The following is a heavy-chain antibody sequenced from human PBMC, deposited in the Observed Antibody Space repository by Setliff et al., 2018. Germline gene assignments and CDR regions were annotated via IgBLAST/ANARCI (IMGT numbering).Heavy chain of an antibody. D-gene: IGHD6-19*01. V-gene: IGHV1-46*01. CDR3: ARDEGSGWYVGY. CDR2: INPSGGST. Sequence: ASVKVSCKASGYTFTSYYMHRVRQAPGQGLEWMGIINPSGGSTSYAQKFQGRVTMTRDTSTSTVYMELSSLRSEDTAVYYCARDEGSGWYVGYWGQGTLVTVSS. J-gene: IGHJ4*02. CDR1: GYTFTSYY.